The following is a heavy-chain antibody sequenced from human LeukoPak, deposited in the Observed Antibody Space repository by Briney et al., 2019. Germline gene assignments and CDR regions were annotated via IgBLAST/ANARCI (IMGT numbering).Heavy chain of an antibody. D-gene: IGHD5-12*01. V-gene: IGHV3-73*01. J-gene: IGHJ4*02. CDR3: TPTGYSDYDLSHPFDY. CDR1: GFTFSGSA. Sequence: GGSLKLSCAASGFTFSGSAMHWVRQASGKGLEWVGRIRSKANSYATAYAASVKGRFTISRDDSKNTAYPQMNSLKTEDTAVYYCTPTGYSDYDLSHPFDYWGQGTLVTVSP. CDR2: IRSKANSYAT.